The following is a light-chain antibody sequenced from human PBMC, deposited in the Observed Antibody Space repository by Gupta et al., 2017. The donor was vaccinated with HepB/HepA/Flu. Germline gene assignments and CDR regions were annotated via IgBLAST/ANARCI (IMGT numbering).Light chain of an antibody. V-gene: IGKV1-5*03. CDR1: QRISSC. J-gene: IGKJ1*01. CDR3: QQYNSNPHT. Sequence: DLKMTPSPSTLSASVGDRVTITCRASQRISSCLDWYQQKPGKAPKLLIQKASSLERGVPSRFSGSGSGTEFTFTISSLQPEDFATYYCQQYNSNPHTFGQGTQVESK. CDR2: KAS.